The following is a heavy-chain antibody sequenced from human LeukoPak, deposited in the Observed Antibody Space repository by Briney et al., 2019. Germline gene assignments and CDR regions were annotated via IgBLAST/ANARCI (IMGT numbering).Heavy chain of an antibody. V-gene: IGHV3-21*01. D-gene: IGHD6-19*01. CDR3: ARVFGSGWMYFDF. CDR1: GFTFSSYA. J-gene: IGHJ4*02. CDR2: ISSGSSYI. Sequence: PGGSLRLSCAASGFTFSSYAMSWVRQAPGKGLEWVSSISSGSSYIYYADSVKGRFTISRDNAKNSLHLQMNSLTAEDTAVYYCARVFGSGWMYFDFWGQGTLVTVSS.